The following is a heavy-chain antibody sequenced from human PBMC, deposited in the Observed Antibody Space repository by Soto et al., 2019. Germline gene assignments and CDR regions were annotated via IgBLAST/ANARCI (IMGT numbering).Heavy chain of an antibody. D-gene: IGHD3-22*01. J-gene: IGHJ5*02. CDR3: ARLDYDSSGYYLWFDP. CDR1: GGSISSYY. CDR2: IYYSGST. V-gene: IGHV4-59*01. Sequence: SETLSLTCTVSGGSISSYYWSWIRQPPGKGLEWIGYIYYSGSTNYNPSLKSRVTISVDTSKNQFSLKLSSVTAADTAVYYCARLDYDSSGYYLWFDPWGQGTLVTVSS.